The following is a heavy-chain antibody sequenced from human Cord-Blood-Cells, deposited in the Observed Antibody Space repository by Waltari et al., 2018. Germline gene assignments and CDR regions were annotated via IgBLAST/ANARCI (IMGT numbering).Heavy chain of an antibody. CDR1: GFTFSSYG. CDR2: IWYDGSNK. Sequence: QVQLVESGGGVVQPGRSLRLSCAASGFTFSSYGMPWVRQAPGKGLEWVAVIWYDGSNKYYADSVKGRFTISRDNSKNTLYLQMNSLRAEDTAVYYCARGGSYEPDDAFDIWGQGTMVTVSS. V-gene: IGHV3-33*01. CDR3: ARGGSYEPDDAFDI. J-gene: IGHJ3*02. D-gene: IGHD1-26*01.